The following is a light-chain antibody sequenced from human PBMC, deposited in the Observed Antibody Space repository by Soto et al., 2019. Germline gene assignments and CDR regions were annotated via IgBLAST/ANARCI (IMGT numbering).Light chain of an antibody. V-gene: IGKV3-20*01. CDR2: GAS. CDR1: QRVSSSY. J-gene: IGKJ5*01. Sequence: EIVLTLSPGTLSLSPGERATLSCRASQRVSSSYLAWYQQKPGQAPRRLIYGASSRATGIPDGFSGSGSGTDFTLTISRLEPADFAVYYCQQYGSSPPITFGQGTRLDIK. CDR3: QQYGSSPPIT.